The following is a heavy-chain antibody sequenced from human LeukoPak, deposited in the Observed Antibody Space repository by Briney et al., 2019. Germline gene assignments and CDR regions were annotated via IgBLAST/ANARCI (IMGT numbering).Heavy chain of an antibody. V-gene: IGHV1-2*02. Sequence: ASVKVSCRASGYTFTGYYMHWVRQAPGQGLEWMGWINPNSGGTNYAQKFQGRVTMTRDTSISTAYMEPSRLRSDDTAVYYCARDWPNDAFDIWGQGTMVTVSS. CDR2: INPNSGGT. CDR3: ARDWPNDAFDI. J-gene: IGHJ3*02. CDR1: GYTFTGYY.